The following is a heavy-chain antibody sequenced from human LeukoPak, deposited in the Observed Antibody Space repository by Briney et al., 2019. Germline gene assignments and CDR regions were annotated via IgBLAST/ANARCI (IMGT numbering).Heavy chain of an antibody. CDR1: GYTFTSYA. D-gene: IGHD3-22*01. J-gene: IGHJ4*02. CDR3: ARVPHYDSSGYEYDY. Sequence: ASVKVSCKASGYTFTSYAMNWVRQAPAQGLEWMGWINTNTGNPTYAKGFTGRFVFSLDTSVSTAYLQISRLKAEDTAVYYCARVPHYDSSGYEYDYWGQGTLVTVSS. CDR2: INTNTGNP. V-gene: IGHV7-4-1*02.